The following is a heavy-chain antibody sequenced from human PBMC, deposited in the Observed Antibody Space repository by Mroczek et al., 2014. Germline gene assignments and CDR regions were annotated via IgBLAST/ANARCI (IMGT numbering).Heavy chain of an antibody. V-gene: IGHV3-7*01. CDR1: GFTFSSYW. J-gene: IGHJ6*02. CDR2: IKQDGSEK. D-gene: IGHD3-3*01. CDR3: ARDCWKRYDFWSGYFVNVGNYYYCGMDV. Sequence: VQLVQSGGGLVQPGGSLRLSCAASGFTFSSYWMSWVRQAPGKGLEWVANIKQDGSEKYYVDSVKGRFTISRDNAKNSLYLQMNSLRAEDTAVYYCARDCWKRYDFWSGYFVNVGNYYYCGMDVWGQGTTVTVSS.